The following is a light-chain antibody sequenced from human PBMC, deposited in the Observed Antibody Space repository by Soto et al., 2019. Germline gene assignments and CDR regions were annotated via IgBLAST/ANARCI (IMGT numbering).Light chain of an antibody. CDR3: QQYMSSVT. Sequence: EIVLTQSPGTLSLSPGERATLSCRASQSVSSNFLAWFQQQPGQAPRLLVYAASSRVTGIPDRFSGSGSGTDFTLTISRLEPEDFAVYYCQQYMSSVTFGQGTRVEIK. J-gene: IGKJ1*01. CDR2: AAS. V-gene: IGKV3-20*01. CDR1: QSVSSNF.